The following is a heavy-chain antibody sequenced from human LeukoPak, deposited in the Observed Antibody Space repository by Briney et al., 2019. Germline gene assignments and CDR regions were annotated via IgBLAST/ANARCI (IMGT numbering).Heavy chain of an antibody. CDR2: IIPIFGTA. J-gene: IGHJ4*02. D-gene: IGHD3-22*01. Sequence: ASVKVSCKASGGTFSSYAISWVRQAPGQGLEWMGGIIPIFGTANYAQKFQGRVTITTDESTSTAYMELSSLRSEDTAVYYCARDRLPYYYDSSGYFDYWGQGTLVTVSS. V-gene: IGHV1-69*05. CDR3: ARDRLPYYYDSSGYFDY. CDR1: GGTFSSYA.